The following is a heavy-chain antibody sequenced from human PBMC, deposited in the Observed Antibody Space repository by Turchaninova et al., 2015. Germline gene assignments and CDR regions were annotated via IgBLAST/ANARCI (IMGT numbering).Heavy chain of an antibody. CDR1: GLTFNNYA. CDR2: ISDSGGST. V-gene: IGHV3-23*01. J-gene: IGHJ1*01. CDR3: AKPTYDTTGHEYFQF. D-gene: IGHD3-22*01. Sequence: EVQLLDSGGGLVQPGGSLRLASAARGLTFNNYAMGGGRHPPGKGLEWVSAISDSGGSTHYAPSVQGRFTISRDNSKNTLYLQMNSLRAEDTATYYCAKPTYDTTGHEYFQFWSQGALVTVSS.